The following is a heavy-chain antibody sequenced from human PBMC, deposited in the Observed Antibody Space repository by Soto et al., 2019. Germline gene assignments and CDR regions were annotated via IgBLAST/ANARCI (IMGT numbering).Heavy chain of an antibody. V-gene: IGHV2-5*01. CDR3: AREGAIVPRFFDP. CDR1: GFSLSTNGVG. J-gene: IGHJ5*02. D-gene: IGHD1-26*01. CDR2: IYWNDDK. Sequence: QITLKESGPTLVNPTQTLTLICTFSGFSLSTNGVGVGWIRQPPGKALEWLALIYWNDDKRYSPSLKRRLTIITDTSKNQVIFTMTNLDPVDTATSYCAREGAIVPRFFDPWGQGTVVTVSS.